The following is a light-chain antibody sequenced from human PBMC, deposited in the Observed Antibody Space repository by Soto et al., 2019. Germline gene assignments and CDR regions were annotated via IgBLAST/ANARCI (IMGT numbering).Light chain of an antibody. J-gene: IGLJ2*01. CDR3: RSFAGGGNPVL. Sequence: QSALTQPPSASGSLGQSVTISCTGTSSDVGGYNYVSWHQQHPGKAPKLVIYEVTKRPSGVPDRFSGSKSGNTASLTVSGLQAEDEADYYCRSFAGGGNPVLFGGGTKLTVL. CDR1: SSDVGGYNY. CDR2: EVT. V-gene: IGLV2-8*01.